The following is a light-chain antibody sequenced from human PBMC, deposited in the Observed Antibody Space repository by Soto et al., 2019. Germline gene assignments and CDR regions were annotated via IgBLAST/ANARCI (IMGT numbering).Light chain of an antibody. Sequence: SVLTQPPSASGSPGQSITISCTGTSSDVGSYNYVSWYQQHPGKAPKLLICDVSRRPSGVPDRFSGSKSENTASLTISGLQTEDEADYCCLSYTTSSTFVFGTGTMVTV. V-gene: IGLV2-14*03. CDR2: DVS. CDR3: LSYTTSSTFV. CDR1: SSDVGSYNY. J-gene: IGLJ1*01.